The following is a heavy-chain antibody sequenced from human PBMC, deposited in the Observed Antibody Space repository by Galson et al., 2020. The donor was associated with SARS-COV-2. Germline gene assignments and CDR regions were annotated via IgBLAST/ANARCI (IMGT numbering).Heavy chain of an antibody. Sequence: ASVKVSCKASGYTFASYGISWVRQAPGQGLEWMGWISAYNGNTNYAQKLQGRVTMTTDTSTSTAYMELRSLRSDDTAVYYCARDFFSDSSGWYLRWGWFDPWGQGTLVTVSS. CDR3: ARDFFSDSSGWYLRWGWFDP. V-gene: IGHV1-18*01. CDR2: ISAYNGNT. CDR1: GYTFASYG. J-gene: IGHJ5*02. D-gene: IGHD6-19*01.